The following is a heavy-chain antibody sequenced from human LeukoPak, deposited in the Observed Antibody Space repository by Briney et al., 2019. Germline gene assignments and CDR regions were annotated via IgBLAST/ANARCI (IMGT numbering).Heavy chain of an antibody. Sequence: SETLSLTCTVSGGSIRSYYWSWIRQHRANVPEWIGNIYYSGSTNYNPSLKSRVTISVDSSRNQFSLNVSSVTAADTAVYYCARVLPYSSGWGVDHWGQGTLVTVSS. D-gene: IGHD6-19*01. CDR2: IYYSGST. CDR3: ARVLPYSSGWGVDH. CDR1: GGSIRSYY. V-gene: IGHV4-59*13. J-gene: IGHJ4*02.